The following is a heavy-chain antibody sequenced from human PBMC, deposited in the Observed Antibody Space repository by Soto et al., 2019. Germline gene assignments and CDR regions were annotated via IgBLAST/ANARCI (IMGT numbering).Heavy chain of an antibody. CDR3: AKDAARWRYSGSHGY. J-gene: IGHJ4*02. Sequence: QVQLVESGGGVVQPGRSLRLSCAASAFPFSSYGMHWVRQAPGQGLEWVAVISYDGSNKYYADSVKGRFTISRDNSKNTLYLQMNSLRAEDTAVYYGAKDAARWRYSGSHGYWGQGTLVTVSS. D-gene: IGHD1-26*01. CDR2: ISYDGSNK. CDR1: AFPFSSYG. V-gene: IGHV3-30*18.